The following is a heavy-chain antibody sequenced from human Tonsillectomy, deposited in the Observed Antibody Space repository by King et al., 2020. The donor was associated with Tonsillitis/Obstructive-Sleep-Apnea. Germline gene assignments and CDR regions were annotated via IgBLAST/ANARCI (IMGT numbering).Heavy chain of an antibody. CDR1: GITFSSYA. D-gene: IGHD3-10*01. CDR3: AKAMVQGIIITIFDY. V-gene: IGHV3-23*04. Sequence: VQLVESGGGLVQPGGSLRLSCAASGITFSSYAMIWVRQAPGKGLEWVSTISGGGGSTYYADSVKGRFTISRDNSKNTLYLQRNSLRAEDTAVYYCAKAMVQGIIITIFDYWGQGTLVTVSS. CDR2: ISGGGGST. J-gene: IGHJ4*02.